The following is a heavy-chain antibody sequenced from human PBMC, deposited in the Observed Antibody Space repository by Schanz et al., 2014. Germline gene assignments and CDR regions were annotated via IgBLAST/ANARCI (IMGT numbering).Heavy chain of an antibody. CDR1: GITFSSHS. Sequence: EVQLVESGGGLVKPGGFLRLSCAASGITFSSHSFNWVRQAPGKGLEWISYITYNGGTIYYADSVKGRFTISRDNSKNTLYLQMNSLRAEDTAVYYCAKSQGSSFDSWGQGTLVIVSS. V-gene: IGHV3-48*01. CDR3: AKSQGSSFDS. J-gene: IGHJ4*02. D-gene: IGHD6-13*01. CDR2: ITYNGGTI.